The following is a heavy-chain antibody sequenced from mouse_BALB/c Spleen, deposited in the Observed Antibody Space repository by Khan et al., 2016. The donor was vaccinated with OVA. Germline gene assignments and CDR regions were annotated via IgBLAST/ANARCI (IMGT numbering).Heavy chain of an antibody. Sequence: EVELVESGGDLVKPGGSLKLSCAASGFTFSSYSMSWVRQTPDKRLEWVATISSGGDYTYYPANVKGRFTISRDNAKNTRYLKMSSLKSEDTAMYYGASHLTGSFAYWGQGTLVTVSA. V-gene: IGHV5-6*01. CDR3: ASHLTGSFAY. J-gene: IGHJ3*01. CDR1: GFTFSSYS. D-gene: IGHD4-1*01. CDR2: ISSGGDYT.